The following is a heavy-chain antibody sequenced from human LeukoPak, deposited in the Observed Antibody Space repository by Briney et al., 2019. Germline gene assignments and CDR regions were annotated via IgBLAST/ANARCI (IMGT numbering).Heavy chain of an antibody. CDR2: INPSGGST. CDR3: ARGYNYDILTDYSIPFDY. Sequence: ASVKVSCKASGYTFTSYYMHWVRHAPGQGLEWMGIINPSGGSTSYAQKFHGRVTMTRDTSTSTVYMELSSLRSEDTAVYYCARGYNYDILTDYSIPFDYWGQGTLVTVSS. J-gene: IGHJ4*02. D-gene: IGHD3-9*01. V-gene: IGHV1-46*01. CDR1: GYTFTSYY.